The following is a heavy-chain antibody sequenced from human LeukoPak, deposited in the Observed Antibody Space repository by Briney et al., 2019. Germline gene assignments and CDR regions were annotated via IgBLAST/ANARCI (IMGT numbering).Heavy chain of an antibody. J-gene: IGHJ6*03. Sequence: SVKVSCEASGGTFSSYAISWVRQAPGQGLEWMGGIIPIFGTTNYAQKFQDRVTITADKSTSTAYMELSSLRSEDTAVYYCARVVGLTGYSSSWYSGYYYYMDVWGKGTTVTVSS. D-gene: IGHD6-13*01. CDR2: IIPIFGTT. CDR1: GGTFSSYA. V-gene: IGHV1-69*06. CDR3: ARVVGLTGYSSSWYSGYYYYMDV.